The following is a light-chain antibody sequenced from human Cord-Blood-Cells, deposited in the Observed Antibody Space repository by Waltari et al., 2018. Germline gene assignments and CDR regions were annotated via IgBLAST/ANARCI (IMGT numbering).Light chain of an antibody. J-gene: IGKJ3*01. CDR3: QQRSNWLFT. CDR2: DAS. V-gene: IGKV3-11*01. Sequence: EIVLTQSPATLSLSPGERATLSCRASQSVSSYLAWYQQKPGQAPRLLIYDASNRATGIPARFSGSGSGTDVTLTISSLEPEDVAVYYCQQRSNWLFTFGPGTKVEIK. CDR1: QSVSSY.